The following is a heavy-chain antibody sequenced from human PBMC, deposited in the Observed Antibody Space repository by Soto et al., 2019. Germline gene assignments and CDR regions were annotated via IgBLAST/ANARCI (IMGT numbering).Heavy chain of an antibody. Sequence: GGSLRLSCAASGFTFDDYAMHWVRQAPGKGLEWVSAISGSGGSTYYADSVKGRFTISRDNSKNTVYLQMTGLRPEDTALYYYSRAGLGNYCGGDSCYSLDYWGPGTLVTVSS. D-gene: IGHD2-15*01. J-gene: IGHJ4*02. CDR2: ISGSGGST. V-gene: IGHV3-23*01. CDR1: GFTFDDYA. CDR3: SRAGLGNYCGGDSCYSLDY.